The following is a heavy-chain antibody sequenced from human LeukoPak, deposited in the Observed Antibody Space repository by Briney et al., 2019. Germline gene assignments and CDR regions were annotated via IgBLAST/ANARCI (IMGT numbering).Heavy chain of an antibody. CDR2: IKQDGSEK. V-gene: IGHV3-7*01. D-gene: IGHD4-17*01. CDR1: GFTFSSYW. Sequence: GGSLRLSCAASGFTFSSYWMSWVRQAPGKGLEWVANIKQDGSEKYYVDSVKGRFTISRDNAKNSLYLQMNSLRAEDTAVYYCAKGAWGTVTTWFDPWGQGTLVTVSS. CDR3: AKGAWGTVTTWFDP. J-gene: IGHJ5*02.